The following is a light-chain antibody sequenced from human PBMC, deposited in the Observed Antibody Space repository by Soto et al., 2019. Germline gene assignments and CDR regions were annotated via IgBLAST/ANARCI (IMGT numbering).Light chain of an antibody. CDR3: AAWDGSLNNVL. V-gene: IGLV1-44*01. CDR2: GDN. Sequence: QSALTQPPSASGTPGQRATISCSGSGSSIGTNTVNWYRQLPGTAPKLLIYGDNQRPSGVPDRFSGSKSGTSASLAISGLQSEDEADYYCAAWDGSLNNVLFGGGTQLTVL. J-gene: IGLJ2*01. CDR1: GSSIGTNT.